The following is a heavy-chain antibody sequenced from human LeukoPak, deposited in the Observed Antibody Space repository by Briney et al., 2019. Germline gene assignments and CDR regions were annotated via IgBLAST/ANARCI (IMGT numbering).Heavy chain of an antibody. V-gene: IGHV3-53*05. Sequence: GGSLRLSCAASGFTVSSNYMSWVRQAPGKGLEWVSVIYSGGSTYYADSVKGRFTISRDNSKNTLYLQMNSLRAEDTAVYYCARDLGSSWLDYWGQGTLVTVSS. J-gene: IGHJ4*02. CDR2: IYSGGST. CDR3: ARDLGSSWLDY. D-gene: IGHD6-13*01. CDR1: GFTVSSNY.